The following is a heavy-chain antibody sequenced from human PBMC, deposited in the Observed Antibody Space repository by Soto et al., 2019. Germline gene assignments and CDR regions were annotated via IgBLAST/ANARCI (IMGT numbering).Heavy chain of an antibody. V-gene: IGHV1-69*02. CDR2: IIPILGIA. CDR3: ARGHGDVYYYNYMDV. D-gene: IGHD4-17*01. J-gene: IGHJ6*03. CDR1: GGTFSSYT. Sequence: QVQLVQSGAEVKKPGSSVKVSCKASGGTFSSYTISWVRQAPGQGLEWMGRIIPILGIANYAQKFQGRVTSTADKSTSTAYMEVSRLRSEDTAVYYCARGHGDVYYYNYMDVWGKGTTVTVSS.